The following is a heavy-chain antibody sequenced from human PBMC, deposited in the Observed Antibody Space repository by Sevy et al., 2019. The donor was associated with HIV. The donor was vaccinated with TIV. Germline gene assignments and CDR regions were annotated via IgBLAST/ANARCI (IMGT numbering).Heavy chain of an antibody. CDR1: GGTFSSYA. CDR3: ARGPHHYCSGGSCYSTDYYFDY. CDR2: IIPIFGTA. D-gene: IGHD2-15*01. V-gene: IGHV1-69*13. Sequence: ASVKVSCKASGGTFSSYAISWVRQAPGQGLEWMGGIIPIFGTANYAQKFQGRVMITADESTSTAYMELSSLRSEDTAVYYCARGPHHYCSGGSCYSTDYYFDYWGQGTLVTVSS. J-gene: IGHJ4*02.